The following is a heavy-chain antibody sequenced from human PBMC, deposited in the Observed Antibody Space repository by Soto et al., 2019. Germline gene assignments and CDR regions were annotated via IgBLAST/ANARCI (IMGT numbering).Heavy chain of an antibody. J-gene: IGHJ4*02. CDR3: AKVSPEINWNDFDY. Sequence: AASVKVSCKASGYTFTRSGISWVRQAPGQGPEWMGWISSYNGDTNYAQTFQGRVTMTTDTSTSTAYMELRSLRAEDTALYHCAKVSPEINWNDFDYWGQGTPVTGSS. CDR1: GYTFTRSG. D-gene: IGHD1-1*01. CDR2: ISSYNGDT. V-gene: IGHV1-18*01.